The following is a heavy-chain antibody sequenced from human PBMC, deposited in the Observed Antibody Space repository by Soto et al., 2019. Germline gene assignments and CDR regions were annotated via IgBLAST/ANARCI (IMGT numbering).Heavy chain of an antibody. CDR1: GFTFSSYG. V-gene: IGHV3-30*18. CDR3: AKDDELSGSYDY. CDR2: ISYDGSNK. D-gene: IGHD3-22*01. J-gene: IGHJ4*02. Sequence: SLRLSCAASGFTFSSYGMHWVRQAPGKGLEWVAVISYDGSNKYYADSVKGRFTISRDNSKNTLYLQMNSLRAEDTAVYYCAKDDELSGSYDYWGQGTLVTVSS.